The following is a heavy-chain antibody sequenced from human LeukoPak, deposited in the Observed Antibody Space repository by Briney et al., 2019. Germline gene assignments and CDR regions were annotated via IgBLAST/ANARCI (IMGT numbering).Heavy chain of an antibody. V-gene: IGHV3-23*01. D-gene: IGHD1-26*01. CDR2: ISGSGGST. Sequence: GGSLRLSCAASGFTFSSYAMSWVRQAPGKGLEWVSTISGSGGSTYYADSVKGRFTISRDNSKSTLYLQMNSLRAEDTAAYYCAKLWDSGTYFYFDYWGQGTLVTVSS. CDR1: GFTFSSYA. J-gene: IGHJ4*02. CDR3: AKLWDSGTYFYFDY.